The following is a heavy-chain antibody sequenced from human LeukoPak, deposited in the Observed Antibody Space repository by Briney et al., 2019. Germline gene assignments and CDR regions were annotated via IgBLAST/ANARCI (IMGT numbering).Heavy chain of an antibody. CDR1: GYIFTGYW. D-gene: IGHD1-1*01. CDR3: AREMRPATTTLVAY. Sequence: ASVKVSCKASGYIFTGYWIHWVRQAPGQGLEWMGFINPNSGNTNYAQKFQGRVTMTRDTPISTAYMELSSLTSDDTAVYYCAREMRPATTTLVAYWGQGTLVTVSS. J-gene: IGHJ4*02. V-gene: IGHV1-2*02. CDR2: INPNSGNT.